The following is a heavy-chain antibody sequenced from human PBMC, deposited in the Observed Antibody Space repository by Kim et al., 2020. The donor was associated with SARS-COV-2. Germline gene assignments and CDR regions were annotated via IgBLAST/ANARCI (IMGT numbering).Heavy chain of an antibody. D-gene: IGHD3-3*01. V-gene: IGHV3-49*04. J-gene: IGHJ6*02. CDR2: IRSKAYGGTT. CDR3: TRDGGNYDFWSGSRGYYYGMDV. Sequence: GGSLRLSCTASGFTFGDYAMSWVRQAPGKGLEWVGFIRSKAYGGTTEYAASVKGRFTISRDDSKSIAYLQMNSLKTEDTAVYYCTRDGGNYDFWSGSRGYYYGMDVWGQGTTVTVSS. CDR1: GFTFGDYA.